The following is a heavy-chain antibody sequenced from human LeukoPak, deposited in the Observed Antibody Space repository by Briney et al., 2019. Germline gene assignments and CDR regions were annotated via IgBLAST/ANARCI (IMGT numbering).Heavy chain of an antibody. CDR1: GGSISSYY. V-gene: IGHV4-59*01. CDR3: ARGVYIAAAQYGY. D-gene: IGHD6-13*01. Sequence: SETLSLTCTVSGGSISSYYWNWIRQPPGKGLEWIGYIYYSGTTNYNPSLKSRVTISVATSQNQFSLKLSSVTAADTAVYYCARGVYIAAAQYGYWGQGTLVTVSS. J-gene: IGHJ4*02. CDR2: IYYSGTT.